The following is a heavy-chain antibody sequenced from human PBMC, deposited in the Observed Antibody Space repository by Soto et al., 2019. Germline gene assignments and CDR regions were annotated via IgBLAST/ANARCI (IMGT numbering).Heavy chain of an antibody. Sequence: QLQLQESGPGLVKPSETLSLTCSVSGGSISSFTYYSGWIRQPPGKGLEWIGKVYYNENTYYNPSLKRRVTITVDTAKTHLSLNLRSVTAADTAMYYCARRERYYGSPGWFDPWGPGTMVTVSS. V-gene: IGHV4-39*02. D-gene: IGHD3-10*01. CDR1: GGSISSFTYY. CDR3: ARRERYYGSPGWFDP. CDR2: VYYNENT. J-gene: IGHJ5*02.